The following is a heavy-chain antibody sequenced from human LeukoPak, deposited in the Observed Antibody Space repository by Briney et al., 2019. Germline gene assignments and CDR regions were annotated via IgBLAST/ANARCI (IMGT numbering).Heavy chain of an antibody. CDR2: IYYSGTT. J-gene: IGHJ4*02. CDR3: ARLPGTNWMGEYYFDY. V-gene: IGHV4-39*01. CDR1: GGSISGSNYY. D-gene: IGHD3-16*01. Sequence: SETLSPTCTVSGGSISGSNYYWGWVRQPPGKGLEWIGSIYYSGTTYYNPSLKSRVTISIDTSKNQFSLRLSSVTAADTAVYYCARLPGTNWMGEYYFDYWGQGTLVTVSS.